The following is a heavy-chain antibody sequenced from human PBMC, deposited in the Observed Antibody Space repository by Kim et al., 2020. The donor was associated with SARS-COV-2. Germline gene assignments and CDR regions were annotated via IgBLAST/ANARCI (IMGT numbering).Heavy chain of an antibody. CDR2: NSYGSST. V-gene: IGHV3-74*01. J-gene: IGHJ4*02. CDR3: ARRNY. Sequence: NSYGSSTSYADSVKGRFTISRDTAKNTLYLQMNSLRAEDTAVYYCARRNYWGQGTLVTVSS.